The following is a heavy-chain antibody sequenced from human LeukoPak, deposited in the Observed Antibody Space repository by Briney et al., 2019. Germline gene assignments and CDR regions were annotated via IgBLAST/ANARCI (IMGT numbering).Heavy chain of an antibody. Sequence: PSETLSLTCTVSNGSIGDYCWSWIRQPPGRGLEWIGYIYDFGSPNYNPSLKSRVTISPDTSRNKFSLKLSSVTAADTAVYYCARGLLGGYYDGSGYYRLGYFDYWGQGTLVTVSS. CDR2: IYDFGSP. CDR1: NGSIGDYC. CDR3: ARGLLGGYYDGSGYYRLGYFDY. D-gene: IGHD3-22*01. V-gene: IGHV4-59*01. J-gene: IGHJ4*02.